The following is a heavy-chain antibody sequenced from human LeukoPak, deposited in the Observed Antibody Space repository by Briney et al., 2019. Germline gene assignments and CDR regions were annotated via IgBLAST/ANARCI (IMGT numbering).Heavy chain of an antibody. CDR2: FDPEDGET. V-gene: IGHV1-24*01. D-gene: IGHD4-17*01. CDR1: GYTLTELS. Sequence: ASVKVSCKVSGYTLTELSMHWVRQAPGKGLGWMGGFDPEDGETIYAQKFQGRVTMTEDTSTDTAYMELSSLRSEDTAVYYCATGPPSTTVTTVWGQGTMVTVSS. CDR3: ATGPPSTTVTTV. J-gene: IGHJ3*01.